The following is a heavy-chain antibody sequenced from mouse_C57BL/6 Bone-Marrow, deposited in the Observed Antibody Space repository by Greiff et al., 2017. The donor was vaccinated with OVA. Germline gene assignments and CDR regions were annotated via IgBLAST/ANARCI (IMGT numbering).Heavy chain of an antibody. CDR2: IYPGSGNT. CDR3: ARGGGGDYGSWYFEV. D-gene: IGHD2-13*01. J-gene: IGHJ1*03. Sequence: QVQLQQSGPELVKPGASVKISCKASGYSFTSYYIHWVKQRPGQGLEWIGWIYPGSGNTKYNEKFKGKATLTADTSSSTAYMQLSSLTSEDSAVYYCARGGGGDYGSWYFEVWGTGTTGTVSS. CDR1: GYSFTSYY. V-gene: IGHV1-66*01.